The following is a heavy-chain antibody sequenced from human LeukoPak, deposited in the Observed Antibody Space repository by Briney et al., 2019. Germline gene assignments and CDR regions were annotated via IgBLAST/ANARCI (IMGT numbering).Heavy chain of an antibody. V-gene: IGHV3-23*01. Sequence: PGGSLRLSCAASGYAFSDFAMTWVRQPPGKGPEGVSGILQDGDTTYYADSVKGRFTISRDNSKNTLYLQMNSLRVEDTAIYYCAKDAVFGDGNWEFDYWGQGALVTVSS. CDR1: GYAFSDFA. CDR3: AKDAVFGDGNWEFDY. J-gene: IGHJ4*01. CDR2: ILQDGDTT. D-gene: IGHD3-3*01.